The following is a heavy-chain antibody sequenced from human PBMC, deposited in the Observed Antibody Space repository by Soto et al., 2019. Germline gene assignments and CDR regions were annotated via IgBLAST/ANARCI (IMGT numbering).Heavy chain of an antibody. J-gene: IGHJ4*02. CDR1: GFTFSSYW. D-gene: IGHD6-13*01. CDR3: ARDAEYSSSLFDY. V-gene: IGHV3-7*01. Sequence: GGSLRLSCAASGFTFSSYWMSWVRQAPGKGLEWVANIKQDGSEKYYVDSVKGRFTISRDNANNSLYLQMNSLRAEDTAVYYCARDAEYSSSLFDYWGQGTLVTVSS. CDR2: IKQDGSEK.